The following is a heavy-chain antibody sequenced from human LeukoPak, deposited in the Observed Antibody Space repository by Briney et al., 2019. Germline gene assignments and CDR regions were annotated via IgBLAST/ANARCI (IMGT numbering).Heavy chain of an antibody. J-gene: IGHJ4*02. Sequence: GGSLRLSCAASGFTFSSYAMSWVRQAPGKGLEWVSVIYSGGSTYYADSVKGRFTISRDNSKNTLYLQMNSLRAEDTAVYYCARDSTGYWGQGTLVTVSS. CDR1: GFTFSSYA. D-gene: IGHD4-17*01. V-gene: IGHV3-66*01. CDR3: ARDSTGY. CDR2: IYSGGST.